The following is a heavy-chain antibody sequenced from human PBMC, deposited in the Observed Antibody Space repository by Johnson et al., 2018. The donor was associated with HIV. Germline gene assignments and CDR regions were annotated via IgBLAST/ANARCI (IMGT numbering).Heavy chain of an antibody. CDR3: ARSSGYYGTDAFDI. D-gene: IGHD3-22*01. J-gene: IGHJ3*02. V-gene: IGHV3-NL1*01. Sequence: QVQLVESGGGVVQPGGSLRLSCAASGFTFSSYGMHWVRQAPGKGLEWVSVIYSGGSTYYADSVKGRFTISRDNSKNTLYLQMNSLRPEDTAVYYCARSSGYYGTDAFDIWGQGKMVTVSS. CDR1: GFTFSSYG. CDR2: IYSGGST.